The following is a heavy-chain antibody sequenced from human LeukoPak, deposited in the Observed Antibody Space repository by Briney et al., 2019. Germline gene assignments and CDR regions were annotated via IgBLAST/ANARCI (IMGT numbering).Heavy chain of an antibody. CDR3: ARDRGGDYYFDY. D-gene: IGHD2-21*02. J-gene: IGHJ4*02. Sequence: GGSLRLSCAASGFTFSSYGMHWVRQAPGKGLEWVSVIWYDGSNKYYADSVKGRFTISRDNSKNTMYLQMNSLRAEDTAVYYCARDRGGDYYFDYWGQGTLVTVSS. V-gene: IGHV3-33*08. CDR2: IWYDGSNK. CDR1: GFTFSSYG.